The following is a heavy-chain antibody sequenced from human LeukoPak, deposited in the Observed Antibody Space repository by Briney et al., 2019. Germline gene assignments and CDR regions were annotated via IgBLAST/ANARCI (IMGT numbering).Heavy chain of an antibody. CDR3: SRAQNSARHNFEY. CDR2: ISSEGNNQ. CDR1: GFIFSDYP. J-gene: IGHJ4*02. Sequence: PGTSLRLSCAASGFIFSDYPMHWVRQAPGKGLEWVAVISSEGNNQYYAASVKGRFTIFRDTSKNTLYLQMSNLRAEDRAVYYCSRAQNSARHNFEYWGQGTLVTVSS. V-gene: IGHV3-30-3*01. D-gene: IGHD4-11*01.